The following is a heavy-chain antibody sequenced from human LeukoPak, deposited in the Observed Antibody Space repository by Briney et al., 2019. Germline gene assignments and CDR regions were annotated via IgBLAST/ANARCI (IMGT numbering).Heavy chain of an antibody. D-gene: IGHD4-23*01. Sequence: GGSLRLSCAVSGFTFSTAWMSWVRQAPGKGLEWVGRIKTKTDGGTTEYAAPVKGRFTISRDDSENTLYLQMNSLKTEDTAVYYCTTDLRWGVPPFDYWGQGTLVTVSS. J-gene: IGHJ4*02. CDR3: TTDLRWGVPPFDY. CDR2: IKTKTDGGTT. CDR1: GFTFSTAW. V-gene: IGHV3-15*01.